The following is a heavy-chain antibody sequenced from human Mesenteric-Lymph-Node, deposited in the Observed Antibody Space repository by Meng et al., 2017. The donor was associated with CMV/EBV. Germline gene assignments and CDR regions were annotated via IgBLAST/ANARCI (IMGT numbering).Heavy chain of an antibody. CDR1: GGTFRKYA. CDR2: IIPIFGTA. J-gene: IGHJ4*02. CDR3: ARFCSSTSCYGNFDY. V-gene: IGHV1-69*01. D-gene: IGHD2-2*01. Sequence: GGTFRKYAMSWVRQAPGKGLEWMGGIIPIFGTANYAQKFQGRLTITADESTNTAYMELSSLRSEDTAVYYCARFCSSTSCYGNFDYWGQGTLVTVSS.